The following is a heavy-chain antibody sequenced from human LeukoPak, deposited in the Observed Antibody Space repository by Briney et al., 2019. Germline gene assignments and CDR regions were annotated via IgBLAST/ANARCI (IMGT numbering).Heavy chain of an antibody. V-gene: IGHV4-34*01. CDR3: ARDREYYYDSSGYYSEWFDP. D-gene: IGHD3-22*01. CDR1: GGSFSDYY. CDR2: MSPSGSS. Sequence: SETLSLTCAVYGGSFSDYYWTWNRQTPGKGLEWIGEMSPSGSSNYNPSLKSRVTISVDTSKNQFSLKLSSVTAADTAVYYCARDREYYYDSSGYYSEWFDPWGQGTLVTVSS. J-gene: IGHJ5*02.